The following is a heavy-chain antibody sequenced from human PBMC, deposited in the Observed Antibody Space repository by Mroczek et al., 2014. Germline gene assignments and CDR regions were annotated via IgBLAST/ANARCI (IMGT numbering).Heavy chain of an antibody. CDR1: GFNIYSSY. CDR3: ARYVWYSSYPHSYSGLDY. V-gene: IGHV3-30-3*01. CDR2: ISSYSGST. Sequence: QVQLQESGGGLVQPGGPLRLSCAASGFNIYSSYMHWVRQAPGKGLEWVASISSYSGSTYYADSVKGRFTISADTSKNTAYLQMNSLRAEDTAVYYCARYVWYSSYPHSYSGLDYWGQGTLVTVSS. J-gene: IGHJ4*01. D-gene: IGHD3-16*01.